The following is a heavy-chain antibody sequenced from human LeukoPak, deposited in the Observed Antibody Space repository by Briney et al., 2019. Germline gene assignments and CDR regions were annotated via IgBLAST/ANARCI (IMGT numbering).Heavy chain of an antibody. CDR2: ISSSGNTI. D-gene: IGHD6-6*01. Sequence: QAGGSLRLSCAASEFTFTSYELNWVRQAPGKGLEWVSYISSSGNTISYADSVEGRFTISRDNAKNSLYLQVISLRAEDTAVYYCARGPSIAARYDAFDIWGQGTMVTVSS. J-gene: IGHJ3*02. V-gene: IGHV3-48*03. CDR1: EFTFTSYE. CDR3: ARGPSIAARYDAFDI.